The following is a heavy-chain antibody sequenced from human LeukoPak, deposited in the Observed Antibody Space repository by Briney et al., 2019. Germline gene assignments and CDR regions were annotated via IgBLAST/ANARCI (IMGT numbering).Heavy chain of an antibody. J-gene: IGHJ6*03. V-gene: IGHV3-11*04. CDR2: ISGSGHDI. Sequence: GGSLRLSCAASGFTLSDSYMTWVRQAPGKGVEWVAYISGSGHDINYSDSVKGRFTISRDNAKNSLYLQMSSLRAEDTAVYYCARLGGSYGYYYYYMDVWGKGTTVTVSS. D-gene: IGHD1-26*01. CDR1: GFTLSDSY. CDR3: ARLGGSYGYYYYYMDV.